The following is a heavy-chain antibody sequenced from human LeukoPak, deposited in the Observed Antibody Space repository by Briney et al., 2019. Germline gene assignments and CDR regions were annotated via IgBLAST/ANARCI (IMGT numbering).Heavy chain of an antibody. Sequence: SETLSLTCTVSGGSASSDYWSWIRQPPGKGLEWIGWISYSGSSNYSPSLKSRVTLSVDTSKNQFSLKLSSVTAADTAVYYCARGGASSKFFDYWGQGTLVTVSS. CDR3: ARGGASSKFFDY. J-gene: IGHJ4*02. V-gene: IGHV4-59*02. CDR2: ISYSGSS. CDR1: GGSASSDY. D-gene: IGHD6-6*01.